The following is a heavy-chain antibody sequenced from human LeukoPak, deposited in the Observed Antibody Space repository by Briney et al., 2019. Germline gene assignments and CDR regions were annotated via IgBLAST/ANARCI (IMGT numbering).Heavy chain of an antibody. Sequence: ASVKVSCKASGYTFTDYYIHWVRQAPGQGLEWMGWINPNSGGTNYAQRFQGRVTMTRDTSISTLYMELSRLRSDDTALYYCARDSRTGYSSSYTGYYYYYMDVWGKGTTVTVSS. J-gene: IGHJ6*03. CDR2: INPNSGGT. D-gene: IGHD6-13*01. CDR1: GYTFTDYY. CDR3: ARDSRTGYSSSYTGYYYYYMDV. V-gene: IGHV1-2*02.